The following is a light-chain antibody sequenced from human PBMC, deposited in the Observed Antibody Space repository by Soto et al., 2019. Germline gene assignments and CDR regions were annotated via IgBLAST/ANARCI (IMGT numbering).Light chain of an antibody. CDR3: QQSYSTPLT. V-gene: IGKV1-39*01. J-gene: IGKJ2*01. CDR2: RAS. CDR1: QDISTF. Sequence: DIQMTQSPSSLSASVEDSVTITCRATQDISTFLNWYQQRPGKAPNVLIYRASTLQGDVPSRFSGSGSGTDFTLTISGLQPEDFAIYYWQQSYSTPLTFGQGTQVEV.